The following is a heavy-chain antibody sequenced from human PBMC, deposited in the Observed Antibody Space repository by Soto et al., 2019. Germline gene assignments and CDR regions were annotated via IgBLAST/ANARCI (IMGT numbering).Heavy chain of an antibody. Sequence: QTTLKKSGPTLVKPKQTLTLTCTFSGTSLSTLGVAVYWIRQPPGKALAWLALTYWDWNDRYSSSLRSRLSSAKDTSNDQVVLTKTTMDPVATAAYYCTYTTCCLTDYLCQGTLGTVPP. J-gene: IGHJ4*02. V-gene: IGHV2-5*02. D-gene: IGHD3-9*01. CDR1: GTSLSTLGVA. CDR2: TYWDWND. CDR3: TYTTCCLTDY.